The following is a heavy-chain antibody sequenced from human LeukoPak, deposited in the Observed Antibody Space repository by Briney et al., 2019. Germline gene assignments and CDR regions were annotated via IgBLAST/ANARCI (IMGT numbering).Heavy chain of an antibody. CDR3: ARDGDSYYYDSSGYGY. V-gene: IGHV3-48*03. Sequence: GGSLRLPCAASGFTFSSYEMNWVRQAPGKGLEWVSYISSSGSTIYYADSVKGRFTISRDNAKNSLYLQMNSLRAEDTAVYYCARDGDSYYYDSSGYGYWGQGTLVTVSS. D-gene: IGHD3-22*01. J-gene: IGHJ4*02. CDR2: ISSSGSTI. CDR1: GFTFSSYE.